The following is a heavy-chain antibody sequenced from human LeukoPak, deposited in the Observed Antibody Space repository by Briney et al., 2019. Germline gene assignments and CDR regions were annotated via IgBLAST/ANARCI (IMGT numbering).Heavy chain of an antibody. CDR2: IYYSGST. D-gene: IGHD6-13*01. CDR1: GGSISSYY. Sequence: SETLSLTCTVSGGSISSYYWSWIRQPPGRGLEWIGYIYYSGSTNYNPSLKSRVTISVDTSKNQFSLKLSSVTAADTAVYYCARIGGSSGAFDIWGQGTMVTVSS. V-gene: IGHV4-59*01. J-gene: IGHJ3*02. CDR3: ARIGGSSGAFDI.